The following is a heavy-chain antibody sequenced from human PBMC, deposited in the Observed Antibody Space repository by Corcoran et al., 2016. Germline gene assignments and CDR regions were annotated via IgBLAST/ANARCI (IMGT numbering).Heavy chain of an antibody. CDR1: GGSFSGYF. V-gene: IGHV4-34*01. CDR3: AREDYGNAFDI. CDR2: INHSGST. J-gene: IGHJ3*02. D-gene: IGHD4-17*01. Sequence: QVQLQQWGAGLLKPSETLSLTCAVYGGSFSGYFWSWVRQPPGKGLEWIGEINHSGSTNYNPSLKSRVTISSDTSKNQFSLNLSSVTAADTAVYYCAREDYGNAFDIWGKGTMVTVSP.